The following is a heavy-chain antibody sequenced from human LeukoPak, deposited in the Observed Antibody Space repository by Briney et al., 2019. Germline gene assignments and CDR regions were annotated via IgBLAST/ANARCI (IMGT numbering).Heavy chain of an antibody. CDR3: ARDAVGATRYYYYYYMDV. J-gene: IGHJ6*03. Sequence: GSSVKVSCKDSGGTFSSYAISWVRQAPRQGLEWMGVNIPIFGTANYAQKFQGRVTITADKSTSTAYMELSSLRSEDTAVYYCARDAVGATRYYYYYYMDVWGKGTTVTVSS. CDR2: NIPIFGTA. V-gene: IGHV1-69*06. CDR1: GGTFSSYA. D-gene: IGHD1-26*01.